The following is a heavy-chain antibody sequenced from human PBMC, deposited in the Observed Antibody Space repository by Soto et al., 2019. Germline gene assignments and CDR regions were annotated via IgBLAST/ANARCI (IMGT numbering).Heavy chain of an antibody. CDR3: ARGGWRLIDY. CDR2: IYYSGST. CDR1: GGSVSSGSYY. D-gene: IGHD2-21*02. V-gene: IGHV4-61*01. J-gene: IGHJ4*02. Sequence: SETLSLTCTVSGGSVSSGSYYWSWIRQPPGKGLEWIAYIYYSGSTNYNPSLKSRVTISVDTSKNQFSLKLSSVTAADTAVYYCARGGWRLIDYWGQGTLVTVSS.